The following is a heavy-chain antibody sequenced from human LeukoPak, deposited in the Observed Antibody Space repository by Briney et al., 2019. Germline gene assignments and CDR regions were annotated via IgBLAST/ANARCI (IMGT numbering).Heavy chain of an antibody. V-gene: IGHV3-48*01. CDR2: INTKSKAI. D-gene: IGHD3-9*01. CDR3: VRDQDWAFDY. CDR1: GFTFSSYT. Sequence: GGSLRLSCAASGFTFSSYTMNWLRQAPGKGLEWISFINTKSKAIYYADSVKGRFTTSRDNARNLLHLQMNSLRAEDTALYFCVRDQDWAFDYWGQGTLVTVSS. J-gene: IGHJ4*02.